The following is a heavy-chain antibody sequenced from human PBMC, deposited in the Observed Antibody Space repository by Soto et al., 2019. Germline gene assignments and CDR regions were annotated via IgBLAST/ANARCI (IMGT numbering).Heavy chain of an antibody. Sequence: VQLLESGGGLVQPGGSLRLSCAASGFTFSSYAMSWVRQAPGKGLEWVSAISGSGGSTYYADSVKGRFTISRDNSKNTLYLQMNSLRAEDTAVYYCAKVLRFLEWLLYDYYYGMDVWGQGTTVTVSS. J-gene: IGHJ6*02. D-gene: IGHD3-3*01. CDR2: ISGSGGST. CDR1: GFTFSSYA. V-gene: IGHV3-23*01. CDR3: AKVLRFLEWLLYDYYYGMDV.